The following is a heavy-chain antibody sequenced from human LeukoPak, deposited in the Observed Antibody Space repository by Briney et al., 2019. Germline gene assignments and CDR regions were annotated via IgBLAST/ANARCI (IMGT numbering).Heavy chain of an antibody. CDR3: ASAYDSPSRGVAFDI. CDR2: ISSSGSTI. D-gene: IGHD3-22*01. J-gene: IGHJ3*02. Sequence: PGGSLRLSCTASGFAFSNDWMHWVRQAPGKGLVWVSYISSSGSTIYYADSVKGRFTISRDNAKNSLYLQMNSLRAEDTAVYYCASAYDSPSRGVAFDIWGQGTMVTVSS. V-gene: IGHV3-11*01. CDR1: GFAFSNDW.